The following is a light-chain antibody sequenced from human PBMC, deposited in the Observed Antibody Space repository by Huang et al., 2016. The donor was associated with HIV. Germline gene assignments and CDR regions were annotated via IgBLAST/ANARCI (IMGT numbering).Light chain of an antibody. J-gene: IGKJ2*01. Sequence: DIVMTQSPLSLPVTPGEPASISCRSSQSLLYRNGNNHLDWYLQRPGQSPQLLIYLGSNRASGVPDRLSGSGSGTYFTLKISRVAAEDVGVYYCMQALQTPYTFGQGTKLEIK. CDR2: LGS. CDR1: QSLLYRNGNNH. CDR3: MQALQTPYT. V-gene: IGKV2-28*01.